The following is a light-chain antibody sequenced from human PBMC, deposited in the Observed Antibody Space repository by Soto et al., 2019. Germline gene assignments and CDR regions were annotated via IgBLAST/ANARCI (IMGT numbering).Light chain of an antibody. CDR3: QQRTDGWT. J-gene: IGKJ1*01. CDR1: QSVSSS. V-gene: IGKV3-11*01. CDR2: DAS. Sequence: EIVLTQSPATLSLSPGERATLSCRASQSVSSSLGWYQQKPGQPPRLLIYDASKRVTGNPARFTGSGSGTDFTLAISSLEPEDFAVYFCQQRTDGWTVGQGTKVEIK.